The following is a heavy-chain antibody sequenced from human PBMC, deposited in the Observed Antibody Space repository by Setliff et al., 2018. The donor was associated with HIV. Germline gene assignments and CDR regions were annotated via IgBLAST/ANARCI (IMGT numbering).Heavy chain of an antibody. CDR2: IDSNNGNR. CDR3: ARDGEIGPDF. D-gene: IGHD3-3*01. Sequence: ASVKVSCKASGYSLSTYAISWVRQAPGQGLEWMGWIDSNNGNRNFAQKFRGRVTMTTDISTNTAYMEVRSLSFDDTAVYYCARDGEIGPDFWGQGTLVTVSS. V-gene: IGHV1-18*01. CDR1: GYSLSTYA. J-gene: IGHJ4*02.